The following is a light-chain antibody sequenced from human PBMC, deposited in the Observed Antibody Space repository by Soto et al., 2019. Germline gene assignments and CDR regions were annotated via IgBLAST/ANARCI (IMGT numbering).Light chain of an antibody. Sequence: QSVLTQPASVSGPPGQSITISCTGTSSDVGRYNYVSWFQQHPGKAPKLMIFEVSTRPSGVSNRLAGSKSGNTASLTISGLQIEDEADYYCCSYTSSTIAVFGGGTKLTVL. J-gene: IGLJ2*01. V-gene: IGLV2-14*01. CDR2: EVS. CDR1: SSDVGRYNY. CDR3: CSYTSSTIAV.